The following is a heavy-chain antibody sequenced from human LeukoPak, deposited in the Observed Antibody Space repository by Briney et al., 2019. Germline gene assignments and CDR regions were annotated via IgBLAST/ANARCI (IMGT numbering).Heavy chain of an antibody. D-gene: IGHD1-26*01. CDR2: ISGSGGST. Sequence: GGSLRLSCAASGFTFSSYGMSWVRQAPGKGLEWVSAISGSGGSTYYADSVKGRFTIPRDNSKNTLYLQMNSLRAEDTAVYYCAKKAWELLASQYFDYWGQGTLVTVSS. CDR1: GFTFSSYG. CDR3: AKKAWELLASQYFDY. J-gene: IGHJ4*02. V-gene: IGHV3-23*01.